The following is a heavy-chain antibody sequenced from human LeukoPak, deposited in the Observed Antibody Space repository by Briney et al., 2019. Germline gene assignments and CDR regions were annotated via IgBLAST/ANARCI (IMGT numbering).Heavy chain of an antibody. CDR1: GFTFSSYA. Sequence: GSLRLSCAASGFTFSSYAMSWVRRAPGKGLAWVSTISGGSGSTYCADSVKGWFTISRDNSKNTLYLQMNSLRDEDTAVYYCAKHRFESGGYHSTDWGQGTLVTVSS. D-gene: IGHD3-22*01. V-gene: IGHV3-23*01. J-gene: IGHJ4*02. CDR3: AKHRFESGGYHSTD. CDR2: ISGGSGST.